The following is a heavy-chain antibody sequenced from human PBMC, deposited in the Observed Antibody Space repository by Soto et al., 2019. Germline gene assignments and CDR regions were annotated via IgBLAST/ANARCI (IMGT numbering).Heavy chain of an antibody. V-gene: IGHV4-39*02. CDR1: GGSISSSSYY. CDR3: ARRPRPYSGSYYNWFDP. Sequence: SETLSLTCTVSGGSISSSSYYWGWIRQPPGKGLEGIGSIYYSGSTYYNPSFKSRVTKSVDTSKNHFSLKLSSVTAADTAVYYCARRPRPYSGSYYNWFDPWGQGTLVTVSS. J-gene: IGHJ5*02. D-gene: IGHD1-26*01. CDR2: IYYSGST.